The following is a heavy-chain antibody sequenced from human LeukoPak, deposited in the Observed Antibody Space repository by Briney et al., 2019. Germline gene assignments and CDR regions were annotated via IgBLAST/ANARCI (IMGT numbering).Heavy chain of an antibody. Sequence: ASVKVSCKSSGYTFIDYYMHWVRQAPGQRLEWMGRISSKSGDTKYAQNFQGRVTMTRDTSISTTYMELSRLTSDDTAVYYCTRSRSGGENWFDLWGQGTRVTVSS. CDR1: GYTFIDYY. D-gene: IGHD2-15*01. J-gene: IGHJ5*02. CDR3: TRSRSGGENWFDL. V-gene: IGHV1-2*06. CDR2: ISSKSGDT.